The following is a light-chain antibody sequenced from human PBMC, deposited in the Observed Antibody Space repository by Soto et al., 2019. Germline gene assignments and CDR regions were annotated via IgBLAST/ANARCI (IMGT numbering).Light chain of an antibody. J-gene: IGKJ2*01. CDR3: HQRGDWPPFT. CDR1: QSVSNS. Sequence: EIVLTQSPATLSLSPGERATLSCRASQSVSNSLAWYQQKPGQAPRLLIYDASNRATGIPARFSGSGSGTDFTLTISSLAPEDSAVYYCHQRGDWPPFTFGQGTNLEIK. CDR2: DAS. V-gene: IGKV3-11*01.